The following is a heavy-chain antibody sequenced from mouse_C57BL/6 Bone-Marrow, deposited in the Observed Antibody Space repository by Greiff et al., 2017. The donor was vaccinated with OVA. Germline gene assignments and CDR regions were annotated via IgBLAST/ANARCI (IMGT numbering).Heavy chain of an antibody. CDR1: GYTFTSYG. CDR2: IYIGNGDT. Sequence: VQLKESGAELVRPGSSVKMSCKTSGYTFTSYGINWVKQRPGQGLEWIGYIYIGNGDTEYNEKFKGKATLTSDTSSSTAYMQLSSLTAEDSAIYFCATIVPTEDAMDYWGQGTSVTVSS. V-gene: IGHV1-58*01. CDR3: ATIVPTEDAMDY. J-gene: IGHJ4*01.